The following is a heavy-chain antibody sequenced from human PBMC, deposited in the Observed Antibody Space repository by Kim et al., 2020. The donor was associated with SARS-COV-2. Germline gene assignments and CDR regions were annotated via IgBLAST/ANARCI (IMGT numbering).Heavy chain of an antibody. Sequence: GGSLRLSCAASGFTFSSYGMHWVRQAPGKGLEWVAVIWYDGSSKYYADSVKGRFTISRDNSKNTLYLQMNSLRAEDTAVYYCARDEHSRGGAFDIWGQGTMVTVSS. CDR1: GFTFSSYG. D-gene: IGHD6-13*01. V-gene: IGHV3-33*01. J-gene: IGHJ3*02. CDR2: IWYDGSSK. CDR3: ARDEHSRGGAFDI.